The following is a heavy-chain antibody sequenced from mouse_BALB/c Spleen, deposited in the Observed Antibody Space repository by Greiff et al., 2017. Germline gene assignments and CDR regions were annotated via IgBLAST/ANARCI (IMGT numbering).Heavy chain of an antibody. J-gene: IGHJ3*01. CDR1: GFTFSSYG. CDR3: ARESYGSSSWFAY. CDR2: INSNGGST. D-gene: IGHD1-1*01. Sequence: EVKLMESGGGLVQPGGSLKLSCAASGFTFSSYGMSWVRQTPDKRLELVATINSNGGSTYYPDSVKGRFTISRDNAKNTLYLQMSSLKSEDTAMYYCARESYGSSSWFAYWGQGTLVTVSA. V-gene: IGHV5-6-3*01.